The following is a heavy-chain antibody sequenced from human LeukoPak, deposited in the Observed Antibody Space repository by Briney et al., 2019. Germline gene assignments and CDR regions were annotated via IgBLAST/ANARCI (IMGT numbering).Heavy chain of an antibody. V-gene: IGHV1-69*05. CDR2: IIPIFGTA. Sequence: GASVKVSCKASGGTFSSYAISWVRQAPGQGLEWMGGIIPIFGTANYAQKFRGRVTITTDESTSTAYMELSSLRSEDTAVYYCARSRNSHDYGDYYFDCWGQGTLVTVSS. CDR3: ARSRNSHDYGDYYFDC. CDR1: GGTFSSYA. J-gene: IGHJ4*02. D-gene: IGHD4-17*01.